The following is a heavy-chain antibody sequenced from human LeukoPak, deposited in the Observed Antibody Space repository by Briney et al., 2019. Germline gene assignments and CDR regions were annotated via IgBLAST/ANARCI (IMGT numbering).Heavy chain of an antibody. CDR3: ARDRDSSGWYGEIDY. CDR1: GFTFSSYW. J-gene: IGHJ4*02. V-gene: IGHV3-7*01. Sequence: GGSLRLSCAASGFTFSSYWMSWVRQAPGKGLEWVANIKQDGSEKYYVDSVKGRFTISRDNAKNSLYLQMNSLRAEDTAVYYCARDRDSSGWYGEIDYWGQGTLVTVSS. CDR2: IKQDGSEK. D-gene: IGHD6-19*01.